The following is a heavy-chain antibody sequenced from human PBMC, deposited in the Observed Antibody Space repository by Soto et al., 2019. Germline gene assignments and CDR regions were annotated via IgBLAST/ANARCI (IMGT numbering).Heavy chain of an antibody. V-gene: IGHV3-33*01. CDR2: IWYDGSNK. J-gene: IGHJ4*02. CDR1: GFTFSSYG. CDR3: ARDYELWVGGYYFDY. Sequence: GGSLRLSCAASGFTFSSYGMHWVRQAPGKGLEWVAVIWYDGSNKYYADSVKGRFTISRDNSKNTLYLQMNSLRAEDTAVYYCARDYELWVGGYYFDYWGQGTLVTVSS. D-gene: IGHD3-10*01.